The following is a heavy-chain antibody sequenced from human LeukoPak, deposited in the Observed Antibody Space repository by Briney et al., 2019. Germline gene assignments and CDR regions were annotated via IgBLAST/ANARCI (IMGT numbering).Heavy chain of an antibody. D-gene: IGHD3-10*01. J-gene: IGHJ4*02. CDR1: GGSISSGGYY. V-gene: IGHV4-61*08. CDR2: IYYSWST. CDR3: ARTDYGSGSYYDY. Sequence: PSETLSLTCTVSGGSISSGGYYWSWIRQPPGQGLDWIGDIYYSWSTNYNPSLKSRVTISVDTSKNQFSLKLSSVTAADTAVYYCARTDYGSGSYYDYWGQGTLVTVSS.